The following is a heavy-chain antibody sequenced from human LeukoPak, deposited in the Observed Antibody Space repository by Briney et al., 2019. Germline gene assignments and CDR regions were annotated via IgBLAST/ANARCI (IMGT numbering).Heavy chain of an antibody. CDR3: VKFAGSGVY. CDR2: IRSKADSDAT. J-gene: IGHJ4*02. V-gene: IGHV3-73*01. D-gene: IGHD3-10*01. CDR1: GFTFSDSI. Sequence: GGSLRLSCAASGFTFSDSIMHWVRQASGKGLEWLGRIRSKADSDATTYAASVKGRFTISRDDSKNTAFLQMNSLKVEDTAIYYCVKFAGSGVYWGQGSLVTVSS.